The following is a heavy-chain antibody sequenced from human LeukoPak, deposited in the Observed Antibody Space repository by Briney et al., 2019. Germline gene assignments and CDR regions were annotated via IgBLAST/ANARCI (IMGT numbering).Heavy chain of an antibody. D-gene: IGHD6-13*01. CDR2: IWYDGSNK. V-gene: IGHV3-33*01. CDR1: GFTFSSYG. CDR3: VREGIAARAGESNFDY. Sequence: GRSLRLSCAASGFTFSSYGMHWVRQAPGKGLEWVAVIWYDGSNKYYADSVKGRFTISRDNSKNTLYLQMNSLRAEDTAVYYCVREGIAARAGESNFDYWGQGTLVAVSS. J-gene: IGHJ4*02.